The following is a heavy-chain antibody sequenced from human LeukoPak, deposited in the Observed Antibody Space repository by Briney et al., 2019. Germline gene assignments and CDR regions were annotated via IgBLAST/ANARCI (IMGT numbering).Heavy chain of an antibody. D-gene: IGHD1-1*01. J-gene: IGHJ3*02. CDR1: GFTVSSNY. CDR3: ARDGTSLAGAFDI. Sequence: GGSLRLSCAASGFTVSSNYMSWVRQAPWKGLEWVSVIYSGGSTYYADSVKGRFTISRDNSKNTLYLQMNSLRAEDTAVYYCARDGTSLAGAFDIWGQGTMVTVSS. CDR2: IYSGGST. V-gene: IGHV3-53*01.